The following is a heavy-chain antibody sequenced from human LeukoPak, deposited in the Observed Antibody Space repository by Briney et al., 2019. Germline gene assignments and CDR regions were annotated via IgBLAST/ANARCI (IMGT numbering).Heavy chain of an antibody. D-gene: IGHD2-2*02. J-gene: IGHJ6*02. V-gene: IGHV3-30-3*01. CDR2: ISYDGSNK. CDR1: GFTFGSYA. Sequence: GRSLRLSCAASGFTFGSYAMHWVRQAPGKGLEWVAVISYDGSNKYYADSVKGRFTISRDNSKNTLYLQMNSLRAEDTAVYYCAREIIVVVPAAIREYYYYYGMDVWGQGTTVTVSS. CDR3: AREIIVVVPAAIREYYYYYGMDV.